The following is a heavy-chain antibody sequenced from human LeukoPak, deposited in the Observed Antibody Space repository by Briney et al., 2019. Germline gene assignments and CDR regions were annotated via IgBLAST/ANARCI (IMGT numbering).Heavy chain of an antibody. CDR2: ISASGGST. J-gene: IGHJ4*02. CDR1: GFTFSSYA. D-gene: IGHD3-22*01. V-gene: IGHV3-23*01. Sequence: GGSLRLSCAASGFTFSSYAMSWVRQAPGKGLEWVSGISASGGSTYYADSVKGRVTISRDNSKRTLYLQMYSLRAEDTAVYYCAKDRPNYYDSSGHYYRRNGDYWGQGTLVTVSS. CDR3: AKDRPNYYDSSGHYYRRNGDY.